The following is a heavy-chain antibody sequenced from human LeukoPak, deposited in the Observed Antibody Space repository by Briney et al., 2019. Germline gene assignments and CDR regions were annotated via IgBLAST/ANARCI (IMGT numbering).Heavy chain of an antibody. CDR3: ARDASWQQLARHFDY. J-gene: IGHJ4*02. Sequence: TGGSLRLSCAASGFTFSSYWMSWVRQAPGKGLEWVANIKQDGSEKYYVDSVKGRSTISRDNAKNSLYLQMNSLRVEDTAVYYCARDASWQQLARHFDYWGQGTLVTVSS. CDR1: GFTFSSYW. D-gene: IGHD6-13*01. CDR2: IKQDGSEK. V-gene: IGHV3-7*01.